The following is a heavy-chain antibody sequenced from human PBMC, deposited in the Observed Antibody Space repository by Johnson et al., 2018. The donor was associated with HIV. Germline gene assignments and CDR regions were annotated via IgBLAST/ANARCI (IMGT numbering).Heavy chain of an antibody. CDR1: GFTFDDYA. J-gene: IGHJ3*02. CDR2: ISWNSGSI. Sequence: VQLVESGGGLVQPGRSLRLSCAASGFTFDDYAMHWVRQAPGKGLEWVSGISWNSGSIGYADSVKGRFTISRDNSKNTLYLQMNSLRAEDTAVYYCARSYSNYDYDAFDIWGQGTMVTVSS. D-gene: IGHD4-11*01. V-gene: IGHV3-9*01. CDR3: ARSYSNYDYDAFDI.